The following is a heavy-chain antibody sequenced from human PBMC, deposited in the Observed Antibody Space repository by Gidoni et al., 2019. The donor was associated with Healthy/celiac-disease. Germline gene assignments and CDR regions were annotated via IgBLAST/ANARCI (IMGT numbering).Heavy chain of an antibody. J-gene: IGHJ6*03. CDR3: ARSIWQQPPIWLEYYYYIDV. Sequence: EVQLVQSGAEAKTPGESRKISCKGSGNSFTSYWHGRVRQMPGQGLEWMGIIYPGDYDTRSSPSFQGQVTISADKSISTAYLQWSSLKASDTAMYYCARSIWQQPPIWLEYYYYIDVWGKGTTVTVSS. CDR2: IYPGDYDT. D-gene: IGHD6-13*01. V-gene: IGHV5-51*03. CDR1: GNSFTSYW.